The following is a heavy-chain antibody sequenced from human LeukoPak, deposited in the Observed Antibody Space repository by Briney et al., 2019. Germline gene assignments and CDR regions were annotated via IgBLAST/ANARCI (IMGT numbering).Heavy chain of an antibody. CDR3: ARHCRRDGYPSPIDY. D-gene: IGHD5-24*01. Sequence: GESLKIYCKGSGYSFTSYWIGWVRQMPGKGLEWMGIIYPGDSDTRYSPSFQGQVTISADKSISTAYLQWSSLKASDTAMYYCARHCRRDGYPSPIDYWGQGTLVTVSS. V-gene: IGHV5-51*01. CDR2: IYPGDSDT. CDR1: GYSFTSYW. J-gene: IGHJ4*02.